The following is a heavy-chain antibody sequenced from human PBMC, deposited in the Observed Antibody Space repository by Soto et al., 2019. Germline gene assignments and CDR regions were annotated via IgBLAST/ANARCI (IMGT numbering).Heavy chain of an antibody. J-gene: IGHJ3*02. CDR1: GFTFSSYS. Sequence: PGGSLRLSCAASGFTFSSYSMNWVRQAPGKGLEWVSSISSSSSYIYYADSVKGRFTISRDNAKNSPYLQMNSLRAEDTAVYYCARDSVAATPSDDAFDIWGQGTMVTVSS. D-gene: IGHD2-15*01. V-gene: IGHV3-21*01. CDR2: ISSSSSYI. CDR3: ARDSVAATPSDDAFDI.